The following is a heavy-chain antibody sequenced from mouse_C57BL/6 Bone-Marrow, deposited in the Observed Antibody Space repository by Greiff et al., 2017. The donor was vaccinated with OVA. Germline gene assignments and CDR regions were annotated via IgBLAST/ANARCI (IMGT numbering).Heavy chain of an antibody. CDR1: GFTFSSYA. J-gene: IGHJ4*01. V-gene: IGHV5-4*01. D-gene: IGHD1-3*01. CDR3: ARDKDYYAMDD. Sequence: DVKLVESGGGLVKPGGSLKLSCAASGFTFSSYAMSWVRQTPEKRLEWVATISDGGSYTYYPDNVKGRFTISRDNAKNNLYLQMSHLKSEDTAMYYCARDKDYYAMDDWGQGTSVTVSS. CDR2: ISDGGSYT.